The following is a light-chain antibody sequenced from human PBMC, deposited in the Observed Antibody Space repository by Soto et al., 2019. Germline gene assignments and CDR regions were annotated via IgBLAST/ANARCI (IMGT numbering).Light chain of an antibody. Sequence: QSVLTQPASVSGPPGQSITISCIGSSSDVGGYNCVSWYLQHPGKAPKFIIYDVSDRPSEVSSRFSGSKSGNTASLTISGLQTEDEADYYCFSYTMRRTYVFGSGTKLTVL. V-gene: IGLV2-14*03. CDR2: DVS. J-gene: IGLJ1*01. CDR1: SSDVGGYNC. CDR3: FSYTMRRTYV.